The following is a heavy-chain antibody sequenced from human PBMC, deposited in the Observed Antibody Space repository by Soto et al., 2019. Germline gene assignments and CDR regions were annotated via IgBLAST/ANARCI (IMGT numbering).Heavy chain of an antibody. D-gene: IGHD1-7*01. Sequence: ASETLSLTCTVSGGSITSYHWSWIRQPAGKGLEWIGRIYANGNTKYSPSLRSRVTVSVDVSQNQFFLTLQSVTAADSAVYYCGRESGETWDYEAYWGQGTPVTVSS. CDR2: IYANGNT. CDR3: GRESGETWDYEAY. V-gene: IGHV4-4*07. J-gene: IGHJ4*02. CDR1: GGSITSYH.